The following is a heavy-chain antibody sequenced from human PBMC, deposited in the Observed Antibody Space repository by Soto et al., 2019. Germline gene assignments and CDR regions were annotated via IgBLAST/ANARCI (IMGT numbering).Heavy chain of an antibody. D-gene: IGHD3-10*01. V-gene: IGHV3-53*01. CDR1: GFTVSSSH. J-gene: IGHJ5*02. CDR2: IYSGGNS. Sequence: PGGSLRISYTTSGFTVSSSHMSWDRQDTGKGLDWVSVIYSGGNSYYAVSVQGRFTISRDNSKNTVYLQMNSLRGEDTAIYYCARLGPYGSETYSFRYNWFDPWGQGTLVTVSS. CDR3: ARLGPYGSETYSFRYNWFDP.